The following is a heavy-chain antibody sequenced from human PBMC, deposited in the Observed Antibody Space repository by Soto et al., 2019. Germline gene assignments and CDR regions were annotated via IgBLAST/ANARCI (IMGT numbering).Heavy chain of an antibody. CDR2: ISTYNGNT. CDR1: GYTFTSYG. J-gene: IGHJ3*02. CDR3: AGGRVEVDVFDI. Sequence: QVQLVQSGAEVKKPGASVKVSCKASGYTFTSYGISWVRQAPGQGLEWMGWISTYNGNTNYAQRLQGKVTMTTDTSTSTGYMGLGSLGSDGTGVYLCAGGRVEVDVFDIWGQGTMVTVSS. V-gene: IGHV1-18*01.